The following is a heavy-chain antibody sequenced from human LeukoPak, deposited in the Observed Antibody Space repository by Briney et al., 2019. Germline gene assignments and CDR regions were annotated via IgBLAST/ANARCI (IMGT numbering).Heavy chain of an antibody. Sequence: PSETLSLTCTVSGGSISSYYWSWIRQPPGKGLEWIGYIYYSGSTNYNPSLKSRVTISVDTSKNQFSLKLSSVTAADTAVYYCARYGDTAMPWYFDYWGQGTLVTVSS. CDR3: ARYGDTAMPWYFDY. CDR1: GGSISSYY. J-gene: IGHJ4*02. CDR2: IYYSGST. D-gene: IGHD5-18*01. V-gene: IGHV4-59*08.